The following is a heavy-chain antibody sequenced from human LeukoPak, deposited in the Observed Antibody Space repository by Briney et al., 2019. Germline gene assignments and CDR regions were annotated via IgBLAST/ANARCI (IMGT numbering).Heavy chain of an antibody. CDR1: GYIFTSYW. Sequence: GESLKISCKGSGYIFTSYWIGWVRQMPGKGLEWMGIIYPGDSDTRYSPSFQGQVTISADKSISTAYLQWSSLKASDTAMYYCARARAYYYDSSGYPFFDYWGQGTLVTVSS. V-gene: IGHV5-51*01. CDR2: IYPGDSDT. CDR3: ARARAYYYDSSGYPFFDY. D-gene: IGHD3-22*01. J-gene: IGHJ4*02.